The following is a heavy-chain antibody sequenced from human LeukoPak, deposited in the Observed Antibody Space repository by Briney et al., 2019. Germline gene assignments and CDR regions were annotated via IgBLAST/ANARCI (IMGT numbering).Heavy chain of an antibody. J-gene: IGHJ6*02. Sequence: ASVKVSCKASGYTFTAYHMHWVRQAPGQGLEWMGRINPNSGDTNYAQKFQGWVTMTRDTSISTAYMELSRLRSEDTAVYYCAREETIFGVVIAPAYYYYGMDVWGQGTTVTVSS. CDR2: INPNSGDT. D-gene: IGHD3-3*01. V-gene: IGHV1-2*04. CDR1: GYTFTAYH. CDR3: AREETIFGVVIAPAYYYYGMDV.